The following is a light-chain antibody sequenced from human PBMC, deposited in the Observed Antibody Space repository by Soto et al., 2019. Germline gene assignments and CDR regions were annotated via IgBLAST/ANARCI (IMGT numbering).Light chain of an antibody. CDR2: GAS. J-gene: IGKJ2*01. V-gene: IGKV3-20*01. CDR1: QSVSSIY. CDR3: QQYCSSPPYT. Sequence: EIVLTQSPGTLSLSPGEGATLSCRASQSVSSIYLAWYQQKPGQAPRLLIYGASSRATGIPDRFSGSGSGTDFTLTISRLEPEDVAGYYCQQYCSSPPYTFGQGTKLEIK.